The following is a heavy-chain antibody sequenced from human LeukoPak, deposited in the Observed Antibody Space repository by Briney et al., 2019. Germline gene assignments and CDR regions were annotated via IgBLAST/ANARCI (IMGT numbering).Heavy chain of an antibody. Sequence: GGSLRLSCAASGFTFSSYWMSWVRQAPGKGLEWVANIKQDGSEKYYVDSVKGRFTISRDNAKNSLYLQMNSLRAEDTAVYYCARGDYDFWSGYGYYYYGMDVWGQGTTVTVSS. CDR1: GFTFSSYW. CDR3: ARGDYDFWSGYGYYYYGMDV. CDR2: IKQDGSEK. J-gene: IGHJ6*02. D-gene: IGHD3-3*01. V-gene: IGHV3-7*01.